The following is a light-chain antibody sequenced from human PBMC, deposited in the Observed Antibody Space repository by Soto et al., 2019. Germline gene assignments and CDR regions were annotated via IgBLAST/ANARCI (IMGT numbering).Light chain of an antibody. CDR1: QSIHRNY. Sequence: EIVLTQSPGTLSLSPGERATLSCRASQSIHRNYFAWYQHKPGQAPRLLIYETSSRATGVPDRFTGSGSVADYTLTITSLEPEDFAAYYCQQYGLSPYSFGQGTKVDIK. V-gene: IGKV3-20*01. J-gene: IGKJ2*03. CDR2: ETS. CDR3: QQYGLSPYS.